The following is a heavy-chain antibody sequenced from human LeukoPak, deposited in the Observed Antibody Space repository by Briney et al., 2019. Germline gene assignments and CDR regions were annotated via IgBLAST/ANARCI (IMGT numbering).Heavy chain of an antibody. J-gene: IGHJ4*02. V-gene: IGHV3-73*01. CDR2: IRSKANSYAT. CDR3: TREFSGY. CDR1: GFTFSGPA. Sequence: PGGSLKLSCAASGFTFSGPAMHWVRQASGKGLEWVGRIRSKANSYATAYAASVKGRFTISRDDSKNTAYLQMNSLKTEDTAVYYCTREFSGYWGQGTLVTVSS. D-gene: IGHD2/OR15-2a*01.